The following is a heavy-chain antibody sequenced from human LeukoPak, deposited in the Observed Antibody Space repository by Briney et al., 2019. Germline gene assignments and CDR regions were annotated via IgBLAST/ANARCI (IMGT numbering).Heavy chain of an antibody. V-gene: IGHV4-59*11. CDR2: INYSGST. D-gene: IGHD2-15*01. Sequence: PSETLSVTCTVSGGSISNHYWSWIRQPPGKGLEWIGYINYSGSTNYNPPLKSRVTKSVDTSKNQFSLKLSSVTAADTDVYYCAREVFGGKKAFDPWGQGTLVTVSS. CDR3: AREVFGGKKAFDP. J-gene: IGHJ5*02. CDR1: GGSISNHY.